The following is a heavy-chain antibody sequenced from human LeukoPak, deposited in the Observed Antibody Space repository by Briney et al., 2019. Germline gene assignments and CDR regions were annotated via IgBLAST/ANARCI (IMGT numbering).Heavy chain of an antibody. CDR2: IYHSGST. J-gene: IGHJ4*02. CDR1: GGSISSSNW. D-gene: IGHD6-13*01. V-gene: IGHV4-4*02. CDR3: ARGLGIAAAGGDY. Sequence: PSETLSLTCAVSGGSISSSNWWSWVRQPPGKGLEWIGEIYHSGSTNYNPSLKSRVTISVDTSKNQFSLKLSSVTAADTAVYYCARGLGIAAAGGDYWGQGTLVTVSS.